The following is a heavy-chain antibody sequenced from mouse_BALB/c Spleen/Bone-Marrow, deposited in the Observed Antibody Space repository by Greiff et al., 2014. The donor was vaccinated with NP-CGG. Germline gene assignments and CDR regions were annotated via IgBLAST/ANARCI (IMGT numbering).Heavy chain of an antibody. Sequence: VQLQESGGGLVQPGGSLKLSCVASGFTFSSYGMSWVRQTPDKRLELVATINSNGGSTYYPDSVKGRFTISRDNAKNTLYLQMSSLKSEDTAMYYCARIWAYYAMDYWGQGTSVTVSS. CDR3: ARIWAYYAMDY. V-gene: IGHV5-6-3*01. CDR2: INSNGGST. J-gene: IGHJ4*01. CDR1: GFTFSSYG. D-gene: IGHD4-1*01.